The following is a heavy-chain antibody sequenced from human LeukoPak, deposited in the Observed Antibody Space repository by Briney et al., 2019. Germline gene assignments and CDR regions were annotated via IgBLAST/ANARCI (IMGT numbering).Heavy chain of an antibody. CDR1: GGPFSGYY. J-gene: IGHJ4*02. Sequence: SSETLSLTCAVYGGPFSGYYWSWIRQPPGKGPEWIGEINHSGSTNYNPSLKIRVTISVDTSKNQFSLKLSSVTAADTAVYYCARDDKGYFDYWGQGTLVTVSS. CDR2: INHSGST. D-gene: IGHD1-1*01. V-gene: IGHV4-34*01. CDR3: ARDDKGYFDY.